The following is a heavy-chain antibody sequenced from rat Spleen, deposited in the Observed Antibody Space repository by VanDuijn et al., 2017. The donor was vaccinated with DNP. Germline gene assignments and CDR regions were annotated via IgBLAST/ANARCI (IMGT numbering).Heavy chain of an antibody. CDR1: GFTFSDYY. V-gene: IGHV5-22*01. D-gene: IGHD1-9*01. J-gene: IGHJ3*01. CDR2: IRYDGGYT. Sequence: EVQLVESGGDLVQPGRSLKLFCAASGFTFSDYYMAWFRQAQRKGLEGVAYIRYDGGYTKYGDSVKDRFTISRDNAKNTLYLQMNSLRSEDMATYYCASGSYDGYKWFAYWGQGTLVTVSS. CDR3: ASGSYDGYKWFAY.